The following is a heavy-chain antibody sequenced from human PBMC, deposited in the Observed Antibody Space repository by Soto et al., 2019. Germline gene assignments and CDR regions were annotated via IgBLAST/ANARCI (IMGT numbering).Heavy chain of an antibody. CDR3: ARDLAIFGVVIIDYYYGMDV. J-gene: IGHJ6*02. V-gene: IGHV3-21*01. CDR2: ISSSSSYI. CDR1: GFTFSSYS. Sequence: ESGGGLVKPGGSLRLSCAASGFTFSSYSMNWVRQAPGKGLEWVSSISSSSSYIYYADSVKGRFTISRDNAKNSLYLQMNSLRAEDTAVYYCARDLAIFGVVIIDYYYGMDVWGQGTTVTVSS. D-gene: IGHD3-3*01.